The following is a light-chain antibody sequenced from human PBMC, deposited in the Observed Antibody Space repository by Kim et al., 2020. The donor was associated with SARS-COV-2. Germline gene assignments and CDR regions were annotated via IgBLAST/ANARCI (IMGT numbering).Light chain of an antibody. CDR3: QEWDSSRDHYLV. CDR2: DDS. V-gene: IGLV3-21*03. Sequence: SYVLTQPPSVSVAPGKTARITCGGNNIVSKSVHWYQQKPGQAAVLVVYDDSDRPSGIPERFSGSNSGNTATLTICRVEAGDEAEFYCQEWDSSRDHYLVFCGGTQLTVL. CDR1: NIVSKS. J-gene: IGLJ2*01.